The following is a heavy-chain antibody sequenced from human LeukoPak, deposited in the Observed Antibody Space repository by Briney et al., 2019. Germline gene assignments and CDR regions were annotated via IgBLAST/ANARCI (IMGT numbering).Heavy chain of an antibody. CDR3: VKDTPLDH. V-gene: IGHV3-30*02. CDR1: GFTFSSYS. CDR2: IRYDGNNK. Sequence: GGSLRLSCAASGFTFSSYSMNWVRQAPGKGLEWVAFIRYDGNNKLYADSVKGRFTISRDNSKNTLYLRINSLRAEDTAVYYCVKDTPLDHGGQGTLVIVSS. J-gene: IGHJ5*02.